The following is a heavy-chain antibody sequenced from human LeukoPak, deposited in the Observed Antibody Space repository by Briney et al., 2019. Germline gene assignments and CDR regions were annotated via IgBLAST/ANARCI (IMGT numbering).Heavy chain of an antibody. V-gene: IGHV4-59*01. J-gene: IGHJ4*02. Sequence: SETLSLTCTVSGGSISSYYWSWIRQPPGKGLEWIGDIYNSGSTNYSPSVKSRVTISADTSKNQFSLKLNSVTAADTAVYYCARGRNYFDYWGRGTLVTVSS. D-gene: IGHD3-10*01. CDR1: GGSISSYY. CDR2: IYNSGST. CDR3: ARGRNYFDY.